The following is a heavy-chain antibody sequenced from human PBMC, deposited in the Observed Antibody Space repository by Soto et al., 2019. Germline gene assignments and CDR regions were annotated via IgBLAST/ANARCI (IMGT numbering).Heavy chain of an antibody. CDR1: GYSSTSYW. D-gene: IGHD6-13*01. J-gene: IGHJ6*02. CDR3: ARLLLVQELRDYYGMDV. V-gene: IGHV5-10-1*01. Sequence: GESLKISCKGSGYSSTSYWISWVRQMPGKGLEWMGRIDPSDSYTNYSPSFQGHVTISADKSISTAYLQWSSLKASDTAMYYCARLLLVQELRDYYGMDVWGQGTTVTVSS. CDR2: IDPSDSYT.